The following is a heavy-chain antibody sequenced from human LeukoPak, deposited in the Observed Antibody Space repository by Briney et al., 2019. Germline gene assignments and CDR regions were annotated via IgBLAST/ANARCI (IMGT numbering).Heavy chain of an antibody. CDR2: ICWNSGSI. CDR3: ASSMGYCSSTSCYFDY. Sequence: PGGSLRLSCAASGFTFDDYAMHWVRQAPGKGLEWVSGICWNSGSIGYADSVKGRFTISRDNAKNSLYLQMNSLRAEDTAVYYCASSMGYCSSTSCYFDYWGQGTLVTVSS. V-gene: IGHV3-9*01. D-gene: IGHD2-2*01. J-gene: IGHJ4*02. CDR1: GFTFDDYA.